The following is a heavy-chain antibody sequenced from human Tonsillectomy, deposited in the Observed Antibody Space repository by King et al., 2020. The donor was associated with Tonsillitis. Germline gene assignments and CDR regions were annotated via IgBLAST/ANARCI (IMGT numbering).Heavy chain of an antibody. J-gene: IGHJ4*01. Sequence: VQLVESGGGLVQPGGSLRLSCAASGSTFSTYNMNWVRQAPGKGLEWISYISDTSSYIYYADSVKGRFTISRDNAKDSLFLQMNSLRDEDTAVYYCAADAGRYLMSSSVVYWGQGTLVTVSS. CDR3: AADAGRYLMSSSVVY. CDR2: ISDTSSYI. D-gene: IGHD6-6*01. V-gene: IGHV3-48*02. CDR1: GSTFSTYN.